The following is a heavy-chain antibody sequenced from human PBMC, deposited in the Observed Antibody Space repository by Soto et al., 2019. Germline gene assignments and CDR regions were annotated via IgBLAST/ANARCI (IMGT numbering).Heavy chain of an antibody. CDR2: ISSKSSNI. CDR3: ARAHPRGRYFDWLIFPLGY. CDR1: GVTFSSYG. V-gene: IGHV3-48*01. J-gene: IGHJ4*02. Sequence: PGWSLRLSCAASGVTFSSYGMDGVRQAPGKGLEWVSYISSKSSNIYYADTVKGRFTISRDEANSHVYLHMNDVRPEDTALYYCARAHPRGRYFDWLIFPLGYWGRGALVTVSS. D-gene: IGHD3-9*01.